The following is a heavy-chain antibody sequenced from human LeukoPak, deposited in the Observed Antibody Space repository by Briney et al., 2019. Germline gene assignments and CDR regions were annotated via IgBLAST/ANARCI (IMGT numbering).Heavy chain of an antibody. CDR1: GFTFSSYG. D-gene: IGHD3-10*01. Sequence: GRSLRLSCAASGFTFSSYGMHWVRQAPGKGLEWVAVISYDGSNKYYADSVKGRFTISRDNSKNTLYLQMNSLRAEDTAAYYCARVRVGAYDFEYWGQGTLVTVSS. J-gene: IGHJ4*02. V-gene: IGHV3-30*03. CDR2: ISYDGSNK. CDR3: ARVRVGAYDFEY.